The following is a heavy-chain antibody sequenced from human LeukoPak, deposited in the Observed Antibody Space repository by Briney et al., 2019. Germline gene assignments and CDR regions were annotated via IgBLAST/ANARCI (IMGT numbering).Heavy chain of an antibody. J-gene: IGHJ4*02. V-gene: IGHV3-7*01. CDR1: GFTFSNYW. CDR2: INQDRGEI. D-gene: IGHD3-10*01. CDR3: AKVAKYYYGSETYYFFEH. Sequence: GGSLRLSCAASGFTFSNYWMTWVRQAPGKGLEWVASINQDRGEIHYVDSVKGRFTISRDNAKNSLSLQMNSLRVEDTAVYYCAKVAKYYYGSETYYFFEHWGQGTPVTASS.